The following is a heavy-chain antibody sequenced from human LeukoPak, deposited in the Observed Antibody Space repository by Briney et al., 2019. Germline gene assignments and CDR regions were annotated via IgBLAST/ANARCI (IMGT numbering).Heavy chain of an antibody. D-gene: IGHD1-26*01. CDR2: IKQDGTEK. V-gene: IGHV3-7*01. Sequence: GGSLRLSCAASGFTSTTYWMSWVRQAPGKGLEWVANIKQDGTEKYYVDSVKGRFTISRDNAKKSLFLQMNTLRAEDTAVYYCGRDEGATPNRRFLFDFWGQGTMVTVSS. J-gene: IGHJ4*02. CDR3: GRDEGATPNRRFLFDF. CDR1: GFTSTTYW.